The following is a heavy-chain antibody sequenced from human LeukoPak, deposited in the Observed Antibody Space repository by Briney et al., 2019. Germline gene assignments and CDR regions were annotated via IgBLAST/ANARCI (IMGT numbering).Heavy chain of an antibody. V-gene: IGHV3-9*01. CDR3: AKGQRYYFDY. CDR2: INWNSGSL. CDR1: GFTIDDYA. J-gene: IGHJ4*02. Sequence: PGRSLRLSCGASGFTIDDYAMHWVRQAPGKGLEWVSGINWNSGSLGYADSVKGRFTISRDNAKNSLFLQMNSLRAEDTALYYCAKGQRYYFDYWGQGTLVTVSS.